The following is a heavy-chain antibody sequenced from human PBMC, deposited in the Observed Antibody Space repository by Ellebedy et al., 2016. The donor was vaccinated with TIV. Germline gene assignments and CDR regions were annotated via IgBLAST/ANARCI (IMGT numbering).Heavy chain of an antibody. Sequence: ASVKVSXXASGYTFTSYGISWVRQAPGQGLEWMGWISAYNGNTNYAQKLQGRVTMTTDTSTSTAYMELRSLRSDDTAVYYCARDRGSGYDWVYWGQGTLVIVSS. CDR3: ARDRGSGYDWVY. J-gene: IGHJ4*02. CDR2: ISAYNGNT. V-gene: IGHV1-18*01. D-gene: IGHD5-12*01. CDR1: GYTFTSYG.